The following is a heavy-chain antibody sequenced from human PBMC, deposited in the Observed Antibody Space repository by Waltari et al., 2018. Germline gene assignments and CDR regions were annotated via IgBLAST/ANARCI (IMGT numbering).Heavy chain of an antibody. Sequence: QVQLVESGGGVVQPGRSLRLSCAASGFTFSSYGLHWVRQAPGKGLEWVAVIAYDGSNKYYAASVNGRFTISRDNAKNSLYLQMNSLRAEDTAVYYCARVGAFDYWGQGTLVTVSS. V-gene: IGHV3-30*03. CDR1: GFTFSSYG. CDR3: ARVGAFDY. CDR2: IAYDGSNK. J-gene: IGHJ4*02.